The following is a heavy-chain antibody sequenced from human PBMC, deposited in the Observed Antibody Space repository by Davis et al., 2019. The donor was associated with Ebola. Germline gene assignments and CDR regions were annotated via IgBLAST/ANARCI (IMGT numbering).Heavy chain of an antibody. CDR1: GFSLRSCA. Sequence: GESLKISCAASGFSLRSCAMNWVRQAPGKGLEWVSYISSSSRTIYYADSVKGRFTISRDNAKNSVYLQMNSLRDEDTAVYYCAREESRRDYDILTGYYHFDYWGQGTLVTVYS. CDR3: AREESRRDYDILTGYYHFDY. V-gene: IGHV3-48*02. CDR2: ISSSSRTI. D-gene: IGHD3-9*01. J-gene: IGHJ4*02.